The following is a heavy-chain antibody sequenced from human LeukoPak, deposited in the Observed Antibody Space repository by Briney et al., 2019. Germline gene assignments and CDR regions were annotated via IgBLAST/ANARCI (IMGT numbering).Heavy chain of an antibody. Sequence: GASVKVSCKASGGTFSSYAISWVRQAPGQGLEWMGGIIPIFGTANYAQKFQGRVTITADKSTSTAYMELSSLRSEDTAVYYCARDLSRYDFWSGQSPGYYYYYYMDVWGKGTTVTVSS. CDR1: GGTFSSYA. D-gene: IGHD3-3*01. CDR2: IIPIFGTA. V-gene: IGHV1-69*06. J-gene: IGHJ6*03. CDR3: ARDLSRYDFWSGQSPGYYYYYYMDV.